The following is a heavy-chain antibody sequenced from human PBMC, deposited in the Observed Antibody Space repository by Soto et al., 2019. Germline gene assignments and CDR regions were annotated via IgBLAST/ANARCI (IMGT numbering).Heavy chain of an antibody. CDR1: GGSISDDSY. J-gene: IGHJ5*01. CDR2: IYHTGNT. CDR3: ARDEYQLLSSVSWFDS. V-gene: IGHV4-30-4*01. D-gene: IGHD2-2*01. Sequence: PSETLSLTCTVSGGSISDDSYWSWIRQTPGKGLEWIGYIYHTGNTYYNPSPRSRVSISVDKSKSQFSLKLISVTAADTAVYFCARDEYQLLSSVSWFDSWGQGTLVTVSS.